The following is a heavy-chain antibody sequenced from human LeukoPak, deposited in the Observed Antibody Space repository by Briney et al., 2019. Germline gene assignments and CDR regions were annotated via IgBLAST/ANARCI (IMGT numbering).Heavy chain of an antibody. CDR3: ARGRSVTQKLYYDFWSGYYLLDY. Sequence: SETLSLTSTVSGGSISSSSYYWSWIRQPPGKGLEWIGEINHSGSTNYNPSLKSRVTISVDTSKNQFSLKLSSVTAADTAVYYCARGRSVTQKLYYDFWSGYYLLDYWGQGTLVTVSS. D-gene: IGHD3-3*01. CDR1: GGSISSSSYY. J-gene: IGHJ4*02. V-gene: IGHV4-39*07. CDR2: INHSGST.